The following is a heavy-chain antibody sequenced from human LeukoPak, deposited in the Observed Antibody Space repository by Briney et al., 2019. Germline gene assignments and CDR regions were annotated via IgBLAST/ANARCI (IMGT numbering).Heavy chain of an antibody. D-gene: IGHD2-8*01. J-gene: IGHJ5*02. CDR1: GFTFSSYS. Sequence: PGGSLRLSCAASGFTFSSYSMNWVRQAPGKGLEWVSSISSSSSYIYYADSVKGRFTISRDNAKNSLYLQMNSLRAEDTAVYYCATDGYCTNGVCYDGHNWFDPWGQGTLVTVSS. V-gene: IGHV3-21*01. CDR3: ATDGYCTNGVCYDGHNWFDP. CDR2: ISSSSSYI.